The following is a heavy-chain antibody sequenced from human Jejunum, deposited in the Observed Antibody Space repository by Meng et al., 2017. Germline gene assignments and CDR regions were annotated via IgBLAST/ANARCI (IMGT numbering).Heavy chain of an antibody. V-gene: IGHV6-1*01. CDR3: ARGSHYAFDV. Sequence: QVHLQLSGPGLVKPSQPLPLTCAISGDSVSSNTGAWNWIRQSPSRGLEWLGRTYYRSKWYNDYAVSVIGRITINPDTSKSQFSLQLNSVTPEDTAVYYCARGSHYAFDVWGQGTMVTVSS. CDR1: GDSVSSNTGA. CDR2: TYYRSKWYN. J-gene: IGHJ3*01.